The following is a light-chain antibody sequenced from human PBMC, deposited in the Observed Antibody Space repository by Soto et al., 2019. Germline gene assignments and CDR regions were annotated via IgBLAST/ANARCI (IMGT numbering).Light chain of an antibody. CDR2: ASS. Sequence: DIQLTQSPSFLSASVGDRVTITCRASQGVISYLAWYQQIPGEAPKLLVYASSSLQSGVPSRFSGSGSGTEFTLTISSLQPEDFGTYYCQQLNSYPRTFGQGTKVEIK. CDR1: QGVISY. J-gene: IGKJ1*01. CDR3: QQLNSYPRT. V-gene: IGKV1-9*01.